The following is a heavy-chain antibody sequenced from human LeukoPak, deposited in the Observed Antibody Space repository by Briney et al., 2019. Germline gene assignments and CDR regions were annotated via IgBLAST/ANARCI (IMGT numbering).Heavy chain of an antibody. V-gene: IGHV3-73*01. CDR2: IRTKADTYAT. CDR1: GSTFSGSV. CDR3: ASTVDGCTYFDY. Sequence: PGGSLLLSCAASGSTFSGSVVHWGRQASGKGLEWVGRIRTKADTYATAYAASVKGRFTISRDDSKNTAYLQMNSLKTEDTAVYYCASTVDGCTYFDYWGRGNGDSVSS. D-gene: IGHD5-24*01. J-gene: IGHJ4*02.